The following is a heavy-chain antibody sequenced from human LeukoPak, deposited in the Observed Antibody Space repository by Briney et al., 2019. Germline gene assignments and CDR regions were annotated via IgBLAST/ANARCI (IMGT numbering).Heavy chain of an antibody. CDR1: GGSISSYY. D-gene: IGHD5-24*01. V-gene: IGHV4-59*01. J-gene: IGHJ4*02. Sequence: SETLSLTCTVSGGSISSYYWSWIRQPPGKGLEWIGYIYYSGSTNYNPSLKSRVTISVDTSKNQFSLKLSSVTAADTAVYYCGGAVEMATIEILPDYWGQGTLVTVSS. CDR2: IYYSGST. CDR3: GGAVEMATIEILPDY.